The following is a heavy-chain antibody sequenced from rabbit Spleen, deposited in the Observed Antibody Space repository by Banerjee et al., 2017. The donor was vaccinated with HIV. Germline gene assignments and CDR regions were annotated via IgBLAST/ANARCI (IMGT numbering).Heavy chain of an antibody. CDR3: ARDTASSFSSYGMDL. CDR1: GFSFSSGYY. J-gene: IGHJ6*01. Sequence: QSLEESGGDLVKPGASLTLTCKASGFSFSSGYYMSWVRQAPGKGLEWIGCIYAGSSGNTYYATWAKGRFTISKTSSTTVTLQMTSLTVADTATYFCARDTASSFSSYGMDLWGQGTLVTVS. D-gene: IGHD6-1*01. CDR2: IYAGSSGNT. V-gene: IGHV1S40*01.